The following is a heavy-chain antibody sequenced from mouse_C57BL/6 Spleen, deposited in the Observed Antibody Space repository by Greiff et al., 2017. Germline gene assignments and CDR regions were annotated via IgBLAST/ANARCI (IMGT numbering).Heavy chain of an antibody. CDR2: IYPGDGDT. V-gene: IGHV1-82*01. CDR1: GYAFSSSW. Sequence: QVQLKESGPELVKPGASVKISCKASGYAFSSSWMNWVKQRPGKGLEWIGRIYPGDGDTNYNGKFKGKATLTADKSSSTAYMQLSSLTSEDSAVYFCARDRDYAMDYWGQGTSGTVSS. CDR3: ARDRDYAMDY. J-gene: IGHJ4*01.